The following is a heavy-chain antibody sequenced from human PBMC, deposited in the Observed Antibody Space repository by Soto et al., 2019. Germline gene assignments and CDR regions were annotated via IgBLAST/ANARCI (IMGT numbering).Heavy chain of an antibody. V-gene: IGHV1-69*13. D-gene: IGHD3-22*01. Sequence: GASVKVSCKASGGTFSSYAISWVRQAPGQGLEWMGGIIPIFGTANYAQKFQGRVTITADESTSTVYMELSSLRSEDTAVYYCARDRSYYDSSGYYYNSLGYWGQGTLVTVSS. CDR1: GGTFSSYA. CDR2: IIPIFGTA. CDR3: ARDRSYYDSSGYYYNSLGY. J-gene: IGHJ4*02.